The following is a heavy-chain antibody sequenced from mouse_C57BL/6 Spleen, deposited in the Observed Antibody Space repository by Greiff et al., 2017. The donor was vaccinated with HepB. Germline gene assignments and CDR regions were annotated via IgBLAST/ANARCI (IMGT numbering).Heavy chain of an antibody. CDR2: IHPNSGST. D-gene: IGHD1-1*01. J-gene: IGHJ2*01. CDR3: ARWSTTVVATRYYFDY. CDR1: GYTFTSYW. Sequence: QVQLQQPGAELVKPGASVKLSCKASGYTFTSYWMHWVKQRPGQGLEWIGMIHPNSGSTNYNEKFKSKATLTVDKSSSTAYMQLSSLTSEDSAVYYCARWSTTVVATRYYFDYWGQGTTLTVSS. V-gene: IGHV1-64*01.